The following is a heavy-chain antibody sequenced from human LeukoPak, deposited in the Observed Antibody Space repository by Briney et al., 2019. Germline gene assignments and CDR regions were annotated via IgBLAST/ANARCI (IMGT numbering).Heavy chain of an antibody. Sequence: QPGGSLRLSCAASGLTFTDFWMNWVRQAPGGGLEWVANIKPDGSEKYYVDSVKGRFAISRDNAKNEVYLEMNSLRAEDTGAYYCSGRDSSRSPRAYWGQGTLASVSS. CDR3: SGRDSSRSPRAY. D-gene: IGHD2-2*01. J-gene: IGHJ4*02. CDR1: GLTFTDFW. CDR2: IKPDGSEK. V-gene: IGHV3-7*01.